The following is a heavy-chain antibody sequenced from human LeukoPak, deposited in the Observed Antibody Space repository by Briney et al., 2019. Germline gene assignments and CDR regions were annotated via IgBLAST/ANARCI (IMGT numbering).Heavy chain of an antibody. CDR2: ISYDGSNK. J-gene: IGHJ3*02. D-gene: IGHD5-24*01. CDR1: GFTFSSYG. Sequence: GRSLRLSCAASGFTFSSYGMHWVRQAPGKGLEWVAVISYDGSNKYYADSVKGRFTISRDNSKNTLYLQMNSLRAEDTAVYYCARDRTRRWLQQDGFDIWGQGTMVTVSS. V-gene: IGHV3-30*03. CDR3: ARDRTRRWLQQDGFDI.